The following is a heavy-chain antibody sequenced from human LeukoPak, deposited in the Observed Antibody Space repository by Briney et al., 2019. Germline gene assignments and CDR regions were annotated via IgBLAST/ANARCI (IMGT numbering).Heavy chain of an antibody. CDR2: IYWDDDE. J-gene: IGHJ3*01. D-gene: IGHD3-10*01. CDR1: GFSLRTNKMG. CDR3: AHKGGRGDPFDV. Sequence: ESGPTLVKPTQTLTLTCTFSGFSLRTNKMGVGWLRQPPGKALEWLALIYWDDDERYSQTLKTRLTVTKDTSKNQVVLTMTNLDPVDTATYYCAHKGGRGDPFDVWGQGTMVTVSS. V-gene: IGHV2-5*02.